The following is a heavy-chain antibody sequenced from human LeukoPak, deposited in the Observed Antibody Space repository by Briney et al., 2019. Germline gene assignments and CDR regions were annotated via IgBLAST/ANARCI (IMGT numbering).Heavy chain of an antibody. V-gene: IGHV3-11*04. CDR3: ARAAYGSGSYHDY. D-gene: IGHD3-10*01. CDR2: ISTSGKTI. CDR1: GFTFSDYY. Sequence: GETLRLSCAASGFTFSDYYMTWIRQAPGKGLEWVSYISTSGKTIYYADSVKGRFTISRDNAKNSLYLQMNSLRAEDTAVYYCARAAYGSGSYHDYWGQGTLVTVSS. J-gene: IGHJ4*02.